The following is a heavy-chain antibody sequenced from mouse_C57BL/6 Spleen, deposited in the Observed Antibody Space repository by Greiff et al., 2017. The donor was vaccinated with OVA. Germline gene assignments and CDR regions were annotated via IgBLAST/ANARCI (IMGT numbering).Heavy chain of an antibody. CDR2: INPNNGGT. Sequence: EVQLQQSGPELVKPGASVKISCKASGYTFTDYYMNWVKQSHGKSLEWIGDINPNNGGTSYNQKFKGKATLTVDKSSSTAYMELRSLTSEDSAVXYCARYRDGYYGYFDVWGTGTTVTVAS. J-gene: IGHJ1*03. CDR3: ARYRDGYYGYFDV. CDR1: GYTFTDYY. V-gene: IGHV1-26*01. D-gene: IGHD2-3*01.